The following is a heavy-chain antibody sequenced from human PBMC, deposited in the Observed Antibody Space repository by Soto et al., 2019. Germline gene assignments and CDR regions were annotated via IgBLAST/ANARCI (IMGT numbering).Heavy chain of an antibody. Sequence: SETLSLTCTVSGGSISSYYWSWIRQPPGKGLEWIGYIYYNGGTNYSPSLETRVTTSVDTSKNQFSLKLNSVTAADTAVYYCARGRVLRFLEWSGNNWFDPWGQGTLVTVSS. D-gene: IGHD3-3*01. CDR2: IYYNGGT. V-gene: IGHV4-59*01. CDR1: GGSISSYY. J-gene: IGHJ5*02. CDR3: ARGRVLRFLEWSGNNWFDP.